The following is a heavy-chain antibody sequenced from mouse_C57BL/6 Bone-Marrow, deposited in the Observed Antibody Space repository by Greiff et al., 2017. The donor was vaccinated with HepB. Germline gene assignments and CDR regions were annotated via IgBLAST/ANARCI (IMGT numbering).Heavy chain of an antibody. J-gene: IGHJ4*01. V-gene: IGHV3-6*01. CDR3: ARGGSSSLYAMDY. D-gene: IGHD1-1*01. Sequence: EVKLQESGPGLVKPSQSLSLTCSVTGYSITSGYYWNWIRQFPGNKLEWMGYISYDGSNNYNPSLKNRISITRDTSKNQFFLKLNPVTTEDTATYYCARGGSSSLYAMDYWGQGTSVTVSS. CDR1: GYSITSGYY. CDR2: ISYDGSN.